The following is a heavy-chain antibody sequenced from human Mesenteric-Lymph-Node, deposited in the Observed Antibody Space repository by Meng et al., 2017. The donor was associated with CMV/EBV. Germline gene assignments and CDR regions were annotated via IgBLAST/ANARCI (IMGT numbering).Heavy chain of an antibody. Sequence: GGSLRLSCAASGFIFSSFGMHWVRQAPGRGLEWVAWIRTFSGDSSYAQNFEGRVTVTTDTSTNTAYMELRSLSSDDTAVYYCVRGEGKEYFDYWGQGTLVTVSS. CDR3: VRGEGKEYFDY. V-gene: IGHV1-18*01. CDR1: GFIFSSFG. CDR2: IRTFSGDS. D-gene: IGHD1-26*01. J-gene: IGHJ4*02.